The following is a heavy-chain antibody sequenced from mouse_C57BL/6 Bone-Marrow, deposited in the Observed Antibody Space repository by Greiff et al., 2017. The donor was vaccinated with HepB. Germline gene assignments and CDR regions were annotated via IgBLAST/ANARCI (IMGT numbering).Heavy chain of an antibody. Sequence: QVQLQQSGPGLVQPSQSLSITCTVSGFSLTSYGVHWVRQSPGKGLEWLGVIWSGGSTDYNAAFISRLSISKDNSKSQVFFKMNSLQADDTAIYYCARRALITTVVARAWFAYWGQGTLVTVSA. CDR2: IWSGGST. CDR1: GFSLTSYG. D-gene: IGHD1-1*01. V-gene: IGHV2-2*01. J-gene: IGHJ3*01. CDR3: ARRALITTVVARAWFAY.